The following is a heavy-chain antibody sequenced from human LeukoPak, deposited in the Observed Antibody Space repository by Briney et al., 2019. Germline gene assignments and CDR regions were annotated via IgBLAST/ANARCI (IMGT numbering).Heavy chain of an antibody. CDR3: ARHWFISSGHYIDY. Sequence: SETLSLTCTVAGGSISSSSYYWGWLRQPPGNGLEWIGSIYYSESTYYNPSLKSRVTISVDTSKNQFSLKLSSVTAADTAVYYCARHWFISSGHYIDYWGQGTLVTVSS. CDR2: IYYSEST. V-gene: IGHV4-39*01. J-gene: IGHJ4*02. D-gene: IGHD6-19*01. CDR1: GGSISSSSYY.